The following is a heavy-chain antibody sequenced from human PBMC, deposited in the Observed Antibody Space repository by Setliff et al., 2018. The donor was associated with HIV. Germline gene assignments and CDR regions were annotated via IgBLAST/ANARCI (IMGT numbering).Heavy chain of an antibody. CDR2: ITPIFGTT. Sequence: SVKVSCKASGGTFDDYGFNWMRQAPGRGLEWMGGITPIFGTTHYAQKFQGRVTITADESTTAIYMELSGLRSDDTAVYYCARVTWGPFDFWGQGTLVTVSS. D-gene: IGHD3-16*01. CDR1: GGTFDDYG. J-gene: IGHJ4*02. V-gene: IGHV1-69*13. CDR3: ARVTWGPFDF.